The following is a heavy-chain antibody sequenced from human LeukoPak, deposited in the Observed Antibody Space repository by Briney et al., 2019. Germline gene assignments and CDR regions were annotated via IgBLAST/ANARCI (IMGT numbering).Heavy chain of an antibody. D-gene: IGHD3-10*01. CDR2: ISGTGGRT. Sequence: GGSLRLSCAASRFTFSSYAMNWVRQAPGKGLEWISTISGTGGRTSYADSVKGRFTISRDNSKNTLYLQINSLRAEDTAVYYCAKQYYYGSGSYMDYWGQGTLVTVSS. J-gene: IGHJ4*02. V-gene: IGHV3-23*01. CDR3: AKQYYYGSGSYMDY. CDR1: RFTFSSYA.